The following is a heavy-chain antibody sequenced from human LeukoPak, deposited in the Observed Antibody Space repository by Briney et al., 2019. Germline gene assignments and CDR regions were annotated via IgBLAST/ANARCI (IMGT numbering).Heavy chain of an antibody. CDR3: AKEHGGSSWYEDAFDI. Sequence: GGSLRLSCAASGFSFSSYGMQWVRQAPGKGLEWVSDISGSGGSTYYADSVKGRFTISRDNSKNTLYLQMNSLRAEDTAVYYCAKEHGGSSWYEDAFDIWGQGTMVTVSS. V-gene: IGHV3-23*01. J-gene: IGHJ3*02. CDR2: ISGSGGST. D-gene: IGHD6-13*01. CDR1: GFSFSSYG.